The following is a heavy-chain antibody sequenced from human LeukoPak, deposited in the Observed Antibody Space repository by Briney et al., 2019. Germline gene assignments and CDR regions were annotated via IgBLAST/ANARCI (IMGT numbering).Heavy chain of an antibody. Sequence: GGSLRLSCAASGFTFSSYGMHWVRQAPGKGLEWVAVIWYDGSNKYYADSVKGRFTISRDNSKNTLYLQMNSLRAEDTAVYYCARDPPEAVAGTVFGYWGQGTLVTVSS. D-gene: IGHD6-19*01. CDR2: IWYDGSNK. CDR3: ARDPPEAVAGTVFGY. V-gene: IGHV3-33*01. CDR1: GFTFSSYG. J-gene: IGHJ4*02.